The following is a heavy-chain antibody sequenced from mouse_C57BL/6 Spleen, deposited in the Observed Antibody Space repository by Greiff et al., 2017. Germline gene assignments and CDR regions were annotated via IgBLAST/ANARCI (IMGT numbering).Heavy chain of an antibody. CDR1: GFTFSSYA. CDR3: ARDHYSNYPYAMDY. J-gene: IGHJ4*01. D-gene: IGHD2-5*01. V-gene: IGHV5-4*01. Sequence: EVKLVESGGGLVKPGGSLKLSCAASGFTFSSYAMSWVRQTPEKRLEWVATISDGGSYTYYPDNVKGRFTISRDNAKNNLYLQMSHLKSEDTAMYYCARDHYSNYPYAMDYWGQGTSVTVSS. CDR2: ISDGGSYT.